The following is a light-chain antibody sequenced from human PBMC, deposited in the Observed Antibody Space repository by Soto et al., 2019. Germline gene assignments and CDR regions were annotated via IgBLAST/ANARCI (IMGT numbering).Light chain of an antibody. J-gene: IGLJ1*01. CDR3: SSYTSISTLYV. Sequence: QSVLTQPASVSGSPGQSITISCTGTSSDVGGYNYVSWYQHHPGKAPKLMIYEVSNRPSGVSNRFSGSKSGNTASLTISGLQAEDEADYYCSSYTSISTLYVFGTGTKVTVL. CDR1: SSDVGGYNY. V-gene: IGLV2-14*01. CDR2: EVS.